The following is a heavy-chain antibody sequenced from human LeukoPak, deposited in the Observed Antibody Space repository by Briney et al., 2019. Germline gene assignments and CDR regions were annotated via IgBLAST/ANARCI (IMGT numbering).Heavy chain of an antibody. CDR2: IYSGGST. CDR3: ARARGSSGYEGIYYYYYMDV. J-gene: IGHJ6*03. D-gene: IGHD3-22*01. CDR1: GFTVSSNY. V-gene: IGHV3-66*01. Sequence: PGGSLRLSCAASGFTVSSNYMSWVRQAPGKGLEWVSVIYSGGSTYYADSVKGRFTISRDNSKNTLYLQMNSLRAEDTAVYYCARARGSSGYEGIYYYYYMDVWGKGTTVTVSS.